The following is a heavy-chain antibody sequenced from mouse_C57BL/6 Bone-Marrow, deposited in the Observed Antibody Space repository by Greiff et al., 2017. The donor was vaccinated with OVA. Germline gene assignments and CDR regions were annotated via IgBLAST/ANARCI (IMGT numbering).Heavy chain of an antibody. CDR3: ASRWLLQAMDY. CDR1: GYSITSGYY. D-gene: IGHD2-3*01. V-gene: IGHV3-6*01. CDR2: ISYDGSN. J-gene: IGHJ4*01. Sequence: EVQLKESGPGLVKPSQSLSLTCSVTGYSITSGYYWNWIRQFPGNKLEWMGYISYDGSNNYNPSLKNRISITRDTSKNQFFLKLNSVTTEDTATYYCASRWLLQAMDYWGQGTSVTVSS.